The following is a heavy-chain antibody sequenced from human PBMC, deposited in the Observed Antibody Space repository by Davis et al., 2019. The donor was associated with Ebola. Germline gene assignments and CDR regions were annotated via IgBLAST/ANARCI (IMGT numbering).Heavy chain of an antibody. J-gene: IGHJ4*02. CDR2: IYYSGST. D-gene: IGHD3-3*01. CDR3: ARVRGDDFWSGYPFDY. CDR1: GGSVSSGSYY. Sequence: PGGSLRLSCTVSGGSVSSGSYYWSWIRQPPGKGLEWIGYIYYSGSTNYNPSLKSRVTISVDTSKNQFSLKLSSVTAADTAVYYCARVRGDDFWSGYPFDYWGQGTLVTVSS. V-gene: IGHV4-61*01.